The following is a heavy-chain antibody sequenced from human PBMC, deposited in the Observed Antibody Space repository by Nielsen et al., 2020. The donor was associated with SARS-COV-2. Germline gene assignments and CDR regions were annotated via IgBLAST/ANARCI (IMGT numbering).Heavy chain of an antibody. CDR2: INWNGGST. CDR1: GFTFDDYG. CDR3: AKDYYGSGSYLDY. V-gene: IGHV3-20*04. D-gene: IGHD3-10*01. Sequence: GESLKISCAASGFTFDDYGMSWVRQAPGKGLEWVSGINWNGGSTGYADSVKGRFTISRDNAKNSLYLQMNSLRAEDTALYYCAKDYYGSGSYLDYWGQGTLVTVSS. J-gene: IGHJ4*02.